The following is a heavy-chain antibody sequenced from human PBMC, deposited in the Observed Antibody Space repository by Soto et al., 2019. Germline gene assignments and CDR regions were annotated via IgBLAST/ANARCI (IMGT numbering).Heavy chain of an antibody. Sequence: SETLSLTCAVSGGSISGGGYSWSWIRQPPGKGLEWIGYIYHSGSTYYNPSLKSRVTISVDRSKNQFSLKLSSVTAADTAVYYCARERYSGYGFFDYWGQGTLVTVSS. J-gene: IGHJ4*02. V-gene: IGHV4-30-2*01. CDR1: GGSISGGGYS. D-gene: IGHD5-12*01. CDR2: IYHSGST. CDR3: ARERYSGYGFFDY.